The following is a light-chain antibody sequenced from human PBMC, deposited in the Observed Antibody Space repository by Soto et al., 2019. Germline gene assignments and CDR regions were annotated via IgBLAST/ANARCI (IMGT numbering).Light chain of an antibody. Sequence: QSALTQPASVSGSPGQSITISFAVTVSDVGAYNLVSGYQQHPFKAPKLIICDVNAVPSLISDRFSGCKSGDTASLTISGXQAEDEDDYVCRSSAGTVAYVFGTGTKVTVL. CDR3: RSSAGTVAYV. CDR1: VSDVGAYNL. J-gene: IGLJ1*01. CDR2: DVN. V-gene: IGLV2-23*02.